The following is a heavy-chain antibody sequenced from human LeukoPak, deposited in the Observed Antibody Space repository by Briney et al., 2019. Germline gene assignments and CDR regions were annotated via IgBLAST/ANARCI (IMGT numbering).Heavy chain of an antibody. CDR3: AKEGYSGYLTIEYYFDY. Sequence: GGSLRLSCAASGFTFDDYAMHWVRQAPGKGLEWVSLISGDGGSTYYADSVKGRFTISRDNSKNSLYLQMNSLRTEDTALYYCAKEGYSGYLTIEYYFDYWGQGTLVTVSS. J-gene: IGHJ4*02. CDR1: GFTFDDYA. V-gene: IGHV3-43*02. CDR2: ISGDGGST. D-gene: IGHD5-12*01.